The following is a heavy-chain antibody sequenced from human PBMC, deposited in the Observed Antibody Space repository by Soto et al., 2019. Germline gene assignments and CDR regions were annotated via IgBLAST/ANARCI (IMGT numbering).Heavy chain of an antibody. CDR2: INAGNGNT. J-gene: IGHJ4*02. CDR3: ARGFSQGSGRFDY. D-gene: IGHD6-19*01. CDR1: GYTFTSYA. V-gene: IGHV1-3*01. Sequence: QVQLVQSGAEVKKPGASVRVSCKASGYTFTSYAMHWVRQAPGQRLEWMGWINAGNGNTKYSQKFQGRVTITRDTSASTAYMELSSLRSEDTAVYYCARGFSQGSGRFDYWGQGTLVTVSS.